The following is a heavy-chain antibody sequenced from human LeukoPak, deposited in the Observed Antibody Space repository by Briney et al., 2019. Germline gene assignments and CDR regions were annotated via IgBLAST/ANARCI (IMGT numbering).Heavy chain of an antibody. CDR1: GYTFIGHY. CDR2: INPNSGGT. D-gene: IGHD3-3*01. V-gene: IGHV1-2*02. J-gene: IGHJ4*02. CDR3: ARDSIFGVVVDY. Sequence: GASVKVSCKASGYTFIGHYMQWVRQAPGQGLEWMGWINPNSGGTNYAQKFQGRVTMTRDTSISTAYMELSRLRSDDTAVYYCARDSIFGVVVDYWGQGTLVTVSS.